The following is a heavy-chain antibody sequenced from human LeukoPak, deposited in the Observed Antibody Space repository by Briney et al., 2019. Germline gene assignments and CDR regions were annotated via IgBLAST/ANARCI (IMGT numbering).Heavy chain of an antibody. J-gene: IGHJ3*02. V-gene: IGHV3-30*18. CDR2: ISYDGSNK. CDR3: AKVGWGSGYFGNDAFDI. CDR1: GFTFSSYG. D-gene: IGHD3-22*01. Sequence: GRSLRLSCAASGFTFSSYGMHWVRQAPGKGLEWVAVISYDGSNKYYADPVKGRFTISRDNSKDTLYLQMNSLRAEDTAVYYCAKVGWGSGYFGNDAFDIWGQGTMVTVSS.